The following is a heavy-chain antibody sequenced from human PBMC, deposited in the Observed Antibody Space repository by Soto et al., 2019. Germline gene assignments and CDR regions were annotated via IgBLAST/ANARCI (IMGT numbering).Heavy chain of an antibody. Sequence: ASVKVSCKASGYTFTSYAMPWVRQAPGQRLEWMGWINAGNGNTKYSQKFQGRVTITRDTSASTAYMELSSLRSEDTAVYYCASSRYCSSTSCYEVPFDYWGQGTLVTVSS. CDR2: INAGNGNT. V-gene: IGHV1-3*01. J-gene: IGHJ4*02. D-gene: IGHD2-2*01. CDR1: GYTFTSYA. CDR3: ASSRYCSSTSCYEVPFDY.